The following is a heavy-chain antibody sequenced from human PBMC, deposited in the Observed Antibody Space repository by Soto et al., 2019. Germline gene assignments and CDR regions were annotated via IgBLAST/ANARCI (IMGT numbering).Heavy chain of an antibody. J-gene: IGHJ4*02. D-gene: IGHD5-18*01. CDR3: ARDNGYSYGTGRVDY. Sequence: ASVKVSCKASRYTFISYDINWVRQATGQGLEWMGWMNPKSANTGYAQNFQGRVTMTRNTSISTAYMELSSLRSEDTAVYYCARDNGYSYGTGRVDYWGRG. CDR1: RYTFISYD. CDR2: MNPKSANT. V-gene: IGHV1-8*01.